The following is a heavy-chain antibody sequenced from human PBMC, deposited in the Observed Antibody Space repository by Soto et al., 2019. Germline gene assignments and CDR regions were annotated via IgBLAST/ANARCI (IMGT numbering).Heavy chain of an antibody. Sequence: QVQLQQWGAGLLKPSETLSLTCAVYGGSFSGYYWSWIRQPPGKGLEWIGEINHSGSTNYKPSLKSRVTISVDPSKNQFSLKLSSVTAADTAVYYCARGRRLNDFWSGYYTGGFDYWGQGTLVTVSS. J-gene: IGHJ4*02. CDR2: INHSGST. V-gene: IGHV4-34*01. CDR3: ARGRRLNDFWSGYYTGGFDY. D-gene: IGHD3-3*01. CDR1: GGSFSGYY.